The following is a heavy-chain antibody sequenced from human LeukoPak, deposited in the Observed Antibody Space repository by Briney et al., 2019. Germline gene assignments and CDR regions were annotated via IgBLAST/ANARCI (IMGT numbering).Heavy chain of an antibody. J-gene: IGHJ5*02. CDR2: IYYSGTT. D-gene: IGHD2-2*01. CDR1: GGSISSSSYY. CDR3: ARRGDCSSTSCYRGWFDP. V-gene: IGHV4-39*01. Sequence: SETLSLTCTVSGGSISSSSYYWGWIRQPPGKGLEWIGSIYYSGTTYYNPSLKSRVTISVDTSKNQFSLKLSSVTAADTAVYYCARRGDCSSTSCYRGWFDPWGQGTLVTVSS.